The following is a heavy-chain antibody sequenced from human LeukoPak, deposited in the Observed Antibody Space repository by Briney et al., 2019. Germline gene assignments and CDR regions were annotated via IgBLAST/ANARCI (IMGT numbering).Heavy chain of an antibody. CDR2: INPSGGST. V-gene: IGHV1-46*01. CDR1: GYTFTSYY. D-gene: IGHD6-19*01. Sequence: ASVKVSCKASGYTFTSYYMHWVRQAPGQGLEWMGIINPSGGSTSYAQKFQGRVTMTRDMSTSTVYMELSSLRSEDTAVYYCARGGQVEAGTTAFYIWGQGTMVTVSS. J-gene: IGHJ3*02. CDR3: ARGGQVEAGTTAFYI.